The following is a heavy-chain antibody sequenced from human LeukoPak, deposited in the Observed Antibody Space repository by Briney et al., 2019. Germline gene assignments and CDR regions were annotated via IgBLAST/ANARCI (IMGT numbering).Heavy chain of an antibody. Sequence: PGGSLRLSCAASGFTFSSYEMNWVRQAPGKGLEWVSYISSSGSTIYYADSVKGRFTISRDNAKNSLYLQMNSLRAEDTAVYYCARAGKGNSNAFDIWGQGTMVTVSS. D-gene: IGHD6-13*01. CDR2: ISSSGSTI. CDR3: ARAGKGNSNAFDI. CDR1: GFTFSSYE. V-gene: IGHV3-48*03. J-gene: IGHJ3*02.